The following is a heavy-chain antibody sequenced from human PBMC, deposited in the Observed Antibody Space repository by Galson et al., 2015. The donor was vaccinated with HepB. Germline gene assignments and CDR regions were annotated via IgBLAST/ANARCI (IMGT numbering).Heavy chain of an antibody. D-gene: IGHD3-10*01. CDR2: INPSGYIT. Sequence: KVSCKASGYTFTSYYMHWVRQAPGQGLEWLGMINPSGYITTYAEKFQGRVTMTRDTPTRTDFMELSSLRSDDTAVYYCARDVLPMVRGLMIFDYWGRGTLVTVSS. CDR3: ARDVLPMVRGLMIFDY. CDR1: GYTFTSYY. J-gene: IGHJ4*02. V-gene: IGHV1-46*01.